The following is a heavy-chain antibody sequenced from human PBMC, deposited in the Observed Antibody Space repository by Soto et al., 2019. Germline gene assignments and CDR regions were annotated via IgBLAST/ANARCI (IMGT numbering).Heavy chain of an antibody. V-gene: IGHV3-23*01. Sequence: GGSLRRSCTASGFTFSGYAMNWVRQVPGKGPELVSVISGGGANTYYAYSVKGRFTISRDNSKNTLYRQMNSLRDEETAIYYCSKCLVGTTLPHYCDYWRQGT. CDR2: ISGGGANT. D-gene: IGHD1-1*01. CDR3: SKCLVGTTLPHYCDY. J-gene: IGHJ4*02. CDR1: GFTFSGYA.